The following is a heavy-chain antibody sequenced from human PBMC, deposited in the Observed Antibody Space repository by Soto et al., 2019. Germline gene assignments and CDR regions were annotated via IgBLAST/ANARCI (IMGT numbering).Heavy chain of an antibody. CDR2: ISGDGAST. V-gene: IGHV3-23*01. J-gene: IGHJ6*03. CDR3: AKDVEPAHDFYYYMDV. Sequence: GGSLRLSCAASGFTFSHYAMNWVRQAPGKGLEWVSAISGDGASTYYAASVKGRFTISRDNSKNALFLQMNTLRAEDTAVYYCAKDVEPAHDFYYYMDVWGKGTTVTVSS. D-gene: IGHD1-1*01. CDR1: GFTFSHYA.